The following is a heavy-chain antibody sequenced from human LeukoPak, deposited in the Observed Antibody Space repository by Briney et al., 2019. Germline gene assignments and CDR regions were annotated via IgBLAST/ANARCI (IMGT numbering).Heavy chain of an antibody. CDR2: ISYDGSNK. D-gene: IGHD3-22*01. CDR3: AREGIPTETYYYDSSGYYQYYFDY. J-gene: IGHJ4*02. CDR1: RFTFSSYA. Sequence: TGGSLRLSCAASRFTFSSYAMHWVRQAPGKGLEWVAVISYDGSNKYYADSVKGRFTISRDNSKNTLYLQMNSLRAEDTAVYYCAREGIPTETYYYDSSGYYQYYFDYWGQGTLVTVSS. V-gene: IGHV3-30*04.